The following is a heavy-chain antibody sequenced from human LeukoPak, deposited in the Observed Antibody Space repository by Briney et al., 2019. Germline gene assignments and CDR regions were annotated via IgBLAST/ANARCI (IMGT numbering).Heavy chain of an antibody. V-gene: IGHV4-59*01. CDR3: ARYGLYYYDSSGQLGPWYFDL. CDR2: IYYSGST. CDR1: GGSISGFY. D-gene: IGHD3-22*01. J-gene: IGHJ2*01. Sequence: SETLSLTCTVSGGSISGFYWSWIRQPPGKGLEWIGYIYYSGSTSYNPSLKSRVTISVDTSKNQFSLNLTSVTAADTAVYYCARYGLYYYDSSGQLGPWYFDLWGRGTLVTVSS.